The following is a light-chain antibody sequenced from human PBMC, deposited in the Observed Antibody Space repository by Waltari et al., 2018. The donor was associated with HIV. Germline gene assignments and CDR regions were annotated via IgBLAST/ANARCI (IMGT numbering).Light chain of an antibody. V-gene: IGLV1-40*01. CDR1: RSNLRAGYF. J-gene: IGLJ2*01. CDR3: QSYDSSLRASV. Sequence: QSALTQPPSVSGAPGQRVTISCPGNRSNLRAGYFVPWYQHLPGTAPKPLVYSDINRPSGVPDRFSGSKSGTSASLVITGLQAEDEADYYCQSYDSSLRASVFGGGTKLTVL. CDR2: SDI.